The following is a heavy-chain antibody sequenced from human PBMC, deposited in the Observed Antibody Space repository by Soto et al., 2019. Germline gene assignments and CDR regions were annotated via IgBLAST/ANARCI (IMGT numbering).Heavy chain of an antibody. CDR1: GGSVSSGGYS. Sequence: QLQPQESGSGLVKPSQTLSLTCAVSGGSVSSGGYSWSCIRQPPGKALEWIGYIYHSGSTYYNPSPKSRVTISVDRSMNQFSLKLSSVTAADTAEYYCAAGGGLPRYYWGQGTLVTVSS. V-gene: IGHV4-30-2*01. CDR2: IYHSGST. D-gene: IGHD5-12*01. CDR3: AAGGGLPRYY. J-gene: IGHJ4*02.